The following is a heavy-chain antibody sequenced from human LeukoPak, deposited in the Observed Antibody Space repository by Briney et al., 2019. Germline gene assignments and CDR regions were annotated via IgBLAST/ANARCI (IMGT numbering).Heavy chain of an antibody. CDR3: ARGLPGYSSSWYSY. Sequence: PSETLSLTCAVYGGSFSGYYWSWIRQPPGKGLEWIGEINHSGSTNYNPSLKSRVTISVDTSKNPFSLKLSSVTAADTAVYYCARGLPGYSSSWYSYWGQGTLVTVSS. CDR2: INHSGST. D-gene: IGHD6-13*01. J-gene: IGHJ4*02. CDR1: GGSFSGYY. V-gene: IGHV4-34*01.